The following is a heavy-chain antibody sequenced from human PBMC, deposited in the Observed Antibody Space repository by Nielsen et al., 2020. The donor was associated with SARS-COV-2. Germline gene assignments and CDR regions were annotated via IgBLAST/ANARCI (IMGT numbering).Heavy chain of an antibody. D-gene: IGHD3-10*01. J-gene: IGHJ4*02. CDR3: VRVRDDGHYYDSGSFDY. V-gene: IGHV3-74*01. CDR1: GFTFSSYY. Sequence: GGSLRLSCAGSGFTFSSYYLNWVRQAPGKGLMWVSRINTDGSRTAYADSVKGRFTISRDNARDTVYLQLNSLSADDTAVYYCVRVRDDGHYYDSGSFDYWGQGALVTVSS. CDR2: INTDGSRT.